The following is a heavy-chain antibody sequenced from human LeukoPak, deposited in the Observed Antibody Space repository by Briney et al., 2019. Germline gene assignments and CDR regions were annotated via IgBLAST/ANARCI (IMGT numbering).Heavy chain of an antibody. J-gene: IGHJ4*02. CDR2: ISYDGSNK. V-gene: IGHV3-30*03. CDR1: GFTFSSYG. Sequence: GGSLRLSCAASGFTFSSYGMHWVRQAPGKGLERVAVISYDGSNKYYADSVKGRFTIPRDNSKNTLYLQMNSLRAEDTAVYYCARRAGAYSHPYDYWGQGTLVTVSS. CDR3: ARRAGAYSHPYDY. D-gene: IGHD4/OR15-4a*01.